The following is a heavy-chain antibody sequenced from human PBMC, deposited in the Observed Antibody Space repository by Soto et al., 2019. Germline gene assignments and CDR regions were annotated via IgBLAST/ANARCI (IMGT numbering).Heavy chain of an antibody. D-gene: IGHD3-9*01. CDR3: TSGRGYNILTGYYPYFDY. CDR2: ISWNSGSI. J-gene: IGHJ4*02. V-gene: IGHV3-9*01. Sequence: GGPLRLSCAASGFTFDDYAMHWVRQAPGKGLEWVSGISWNSGSIGYADTVRGRFTISRDNAKNSLYLQMNSLRAEDTALYYCTSGRGYNILTGYYPYFDYWGQGTLVTVSS. CDR1: GFTFDDYA.